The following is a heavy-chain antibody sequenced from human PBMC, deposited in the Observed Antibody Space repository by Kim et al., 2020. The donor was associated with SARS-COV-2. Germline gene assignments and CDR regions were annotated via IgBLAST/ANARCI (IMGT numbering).Heavy chain of an antibody. CDR3: ARVRRGDYGDYYIDY. D-gene: IGHD4-17*01. Sequence: SETLSLTCTVSGGSISSGGYYWSWIRQHPGKGLEWIGYIYYSGSTYYNPSLKSRVTISVDTSKNQFSLKLSSVTAADTAVYYCARVRRGDYGDYYIDYRGQGTLVTVSS. V-gene: IGHV4-31*03. CDR1: GGSISSGGYY. J-gene: IGHJ4*02. CDR2: IYYSGST.